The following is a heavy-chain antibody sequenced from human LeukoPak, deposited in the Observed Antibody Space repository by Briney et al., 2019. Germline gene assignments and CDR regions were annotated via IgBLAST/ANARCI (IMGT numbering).Heavy chain of an antibody. CDR2: ISGSGGST. V-gene: IGHV3-23*01. Sequence: GSLRLSCAASGFTFSSYAMSWVRQAPGKGLEWVSAISGSGGSTYYADSVKGRFTISRDNSKNTLYLQMNSLRAEDTAVYYCARTAYADEGMDVWGKGTTVTVSS. D-gene: IGHD1-1*01. CDR3: ARTAYADEGMDV. CDR1: GFTFSSYA. J-gene: IGHJ6*03.